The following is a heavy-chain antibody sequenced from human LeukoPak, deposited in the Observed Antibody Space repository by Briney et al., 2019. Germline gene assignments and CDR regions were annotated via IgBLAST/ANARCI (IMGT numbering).Heavy chain of an antibody. CDR3: ARDLVHHRLLATGYNWFDP. CDR2: ISGSGGST. CDR1: GFTFSSYA. D-gene: IGHD3-9*01. V-gene: IGHV3-23*01. Sequence: GGSLRLSCAASGFTFSSYAMSWVRQAPGKGLEWVSAISGSGGSTYYADSVKGRFTISRDNSKNTLYLQMNSLRAEDTAVYYCARDLVHHRLLATGYNWFDPWGQGTLVTVSS. J-gene: IGHJ5*02.